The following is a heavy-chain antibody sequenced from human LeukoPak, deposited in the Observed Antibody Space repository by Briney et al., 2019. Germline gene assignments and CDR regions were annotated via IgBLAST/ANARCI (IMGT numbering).Heavy chain of an antibody. Sequence: GGSLRLSCAASGFTFSRYSMNWVRQAPGKGLEWVSYISASGNSIYYADSVKGRFTISRDNAKNSLYLQMNSLRAEDTAVYYCARDRDCSSSSCRTHYFDYWGQGTLVTVSS. V-gene: IGHV3-48*04. J-gene: IGHJ4*02. CDR1: GFTFSRYS. D-gene: IGHD2-2*01. CDR3: ARDRDCSSSSCRTHYFDY. CDR2: ISASGNSI.